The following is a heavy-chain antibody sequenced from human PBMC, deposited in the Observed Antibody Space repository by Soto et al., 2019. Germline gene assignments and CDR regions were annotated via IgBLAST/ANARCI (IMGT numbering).Heavy chain of an antibody. CDR3: AKDAVSGDGIWLLDS. V-gene: IGHV3-23*01. D-gene: IGHD4-17*01. CDR1: GFTFTNYA. Sequence: LRLSCAAPGFTFTNYAMTWARQAPGKGLEWVSSLLRSGSTTYYADSVKGRFTISSDISANSLYLQMDSLRAEDTAVYYCAKDAVSGDGIWLLDSWGQGTVVTVSS. J-gene: IGHJ4*02. CDR2: LLRSGSTT.